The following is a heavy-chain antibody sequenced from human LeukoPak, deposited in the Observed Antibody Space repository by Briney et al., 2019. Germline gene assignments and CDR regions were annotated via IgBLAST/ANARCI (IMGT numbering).Heavy chain of an antibody. CDR1: GFTFSSYE. Sequence: GGSLRLSCAASGFTFSSYEMNWVRQAPGKGLEWVSYISSSGSTIYYADSVKGRFTTSRDNAKNSLYLQMNSLRAEGTAVYYCARAGYYFDYWGQGTLVTVSS. V-gene: IGHV3-48*03. CDR3: ARAGYYFDY. J-gene: IGHJ4*02. CDR2: ISSSGSTI. D-gene: IGHD3-10*01.